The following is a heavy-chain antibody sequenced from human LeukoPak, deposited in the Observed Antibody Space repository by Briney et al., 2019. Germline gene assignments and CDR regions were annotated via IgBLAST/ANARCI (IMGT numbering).Heavy chain of an antibody. D-gene: IGHD4-17*01. CDR3: ARGDSYGDLDY. CDR2: LNPNNGGT. V-gene: IGHV1-2*02. J-gene: IGHJ4*02. CDR1: GYTFTGYY. Sequence: ASVKVSCKASGYTFTGYYLHWVRLAPGQGLEWMGWLNPNNGGTNYAQDFQGRVTMTRDTSISTAYMELSRLTSDDTAVYYCARGDSYGDLDYWGQGTLVTVSS.